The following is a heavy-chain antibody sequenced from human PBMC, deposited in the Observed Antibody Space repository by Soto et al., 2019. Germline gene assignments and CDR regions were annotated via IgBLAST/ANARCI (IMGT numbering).Heavy chain of an antibody. Sequence: ASVKVSCKASGFTFTSSAVQWVRQARGQRLEWIGWIVVGSGNTNYAQKFQERVTITRDMSTSTAYMELSSLRSEDTAVYYCAAADRLRFLYYYYGMDVWGQGTTVTV. V-gene: IGHV1-58*01. CDR2: IVVGSGNT. D-gene: IGHD3-3*01. CDR3: AAADRLRFLYYYYGMDV. J-gene: IGHJ6*02. CDR1: GFTFTSSA.